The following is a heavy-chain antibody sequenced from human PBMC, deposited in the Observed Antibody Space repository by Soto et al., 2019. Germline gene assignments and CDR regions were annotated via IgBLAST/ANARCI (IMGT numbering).Heavy chain of an antibody. CDR2: IYYSGST. CDR3: ARVVAVAAINWFDP. D-gene: IGHD6-19*01. CDR1: GGSISSYY. V-gene: IGHV4-59*01. J-gene: IGHJ5*02. Sequence: SETLSLTCTVSGGSISSYYWSWIRQPPGKGLEWVGHIYYSGSTNYNPSLKSRVTISVDTSKNQFSLKLSSVTAADTAVYYCARVVAVAAINWFDPWGQGTLATVSS.